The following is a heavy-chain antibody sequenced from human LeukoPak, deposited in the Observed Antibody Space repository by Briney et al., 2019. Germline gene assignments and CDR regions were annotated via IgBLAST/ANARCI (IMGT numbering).Heavy chain of an antibody. D-gene: IGHD3-22*01. CDR1: GYTFTGYY. CDR2: INPNSGGR. J-gene: IGHJ4*02. CDR3: ARGPYDSSGYSDY. Sequence: VASVKVSCKPSGYTFTGYYIHWVRHAPGQGLEWMGWINPNSGGRNYAQKFQDRVTMTRDTSISTVYMELSRLKSDDTAVYYCARGPYDSSGYSDYWGQGTLVTVSS. V-gene: IGHV1-2*02.